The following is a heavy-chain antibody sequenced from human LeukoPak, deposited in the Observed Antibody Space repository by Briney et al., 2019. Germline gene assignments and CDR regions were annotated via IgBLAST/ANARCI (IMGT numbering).Heavy chain of an antibody. CDR1: GFTFNPYA. CDR3: AKASRQAAVASPLDY. J-gene: IGHJ4*02. CDR2: IGGVGDRT. V-gene: IGHV3-23*01. D-gene: IGHD6-19*01. Sequence: GGSLRLSCAASGFTFNPYAMSWVRQAPGKGLEWVAGIGGVGDRTYYADSVKGRFAISRDNSKDTLFLQMNSLKADDTAVYYCAKASRQAAVASPLDYWGQGTLVTVSS.